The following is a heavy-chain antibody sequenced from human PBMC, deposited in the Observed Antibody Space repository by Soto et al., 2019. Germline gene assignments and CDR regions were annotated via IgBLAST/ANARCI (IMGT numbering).Heavy chain of an antibody. CDR1: GFTISSYA. CDR3: ATRTYDFWSGSPFS. Sequence: GGSLRLSCAASGFTISSYAMSWVRQAPGKGLEWVSAISGSGGSTYYADSVKGRFTISRDNSKNTLYLQMNSLRAEDTAVYYCATRTYDFWSGSPFSWGQGTLVTVSS. V-gene: IGHV3-23*01. J-gene: IGHJ4*02. D-gene: IGHD3-3*01. CDR2: ISGSGGST.